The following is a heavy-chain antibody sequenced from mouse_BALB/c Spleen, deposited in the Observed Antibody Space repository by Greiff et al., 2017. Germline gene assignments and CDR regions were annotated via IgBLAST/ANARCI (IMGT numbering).Heavy chain of an antibody. CDR2: IDPANGNT. CDR1: GFNIKDTY. V-gene: IGHV14-3*02. D-gene: IGHD3-3*01. J-gene: IGHJ1*01. CDR3: ARGCGDV. Sequence: EVQLQESGAELVKPGASVKLSCTASGFNIKDTYMHWVKQRPEQGLEWIGRIDPANGNTKDDPKFQGKATITADTSSNAAYLKLSCLTAEDTAVYYGARGCGDVWGAGTTVTVSS.